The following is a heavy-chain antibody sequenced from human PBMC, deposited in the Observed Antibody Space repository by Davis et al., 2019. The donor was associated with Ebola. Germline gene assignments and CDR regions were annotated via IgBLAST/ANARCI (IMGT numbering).Heavy chain of an antibody. D-gene: IGHD5-18*01. V-gene: IGHV4-34*01. J-gene: IGHJ6*02. Sequence: SETLSLTCAVYGGSFSGYYWSWIRQSPGKGLEWIGEINHSGSTNYNPSLKSRVTISVDTSKNQFSLKLSSVTAADTAVYYCARGRTVDTAMVTGFYYGMDVWGQGTTVTVSS. CDR3: ARGRTVDTAMVTGFYYGMDV. CDR1: GGSFSGYY. CDR2: INHSGST.